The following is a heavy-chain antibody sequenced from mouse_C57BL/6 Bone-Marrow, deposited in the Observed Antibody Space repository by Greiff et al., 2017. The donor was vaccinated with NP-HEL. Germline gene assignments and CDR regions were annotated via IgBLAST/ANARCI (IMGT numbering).Heavy chain of an antibody. CDR3: ARWGTTVVAPYWYFDV. D-gene: IGHD1-1*01. CDR1: GYSFTGYY. V-gene: IGHV1-42*01. Sequence: VQLQQSGPELVKPGASVKIFCKASGYSFTGYYMNWVKQSPEKSLEWIGEINPSTDGTTYNQKFKAKATLTVDKSSSTAYMQLKSLTSEDSAVYYCARWGTTVVAPYWYFDVWGTGTTVTVSS. CDR2: INPSTDGT. J-gene: IGHJ1*03.